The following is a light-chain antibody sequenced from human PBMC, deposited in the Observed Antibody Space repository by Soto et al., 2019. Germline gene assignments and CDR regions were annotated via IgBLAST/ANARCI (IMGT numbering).Light chain of an antibody. Sequence: QMTQYPSSLSSFDADSFTITCEASQDSTKNVIWAPQKPGKAPKLLIYAASTLQGGVPSRFSGSGSGTDFTLTISGLQPQDFATNHCQKVNTYPRTFAQGTMV. J-gene: IGKJ1*01. V-gene: IGKV1-9*01. CDR1: QDSTKN. CDR3: QKVNTYPRT. CDR2: AAS.